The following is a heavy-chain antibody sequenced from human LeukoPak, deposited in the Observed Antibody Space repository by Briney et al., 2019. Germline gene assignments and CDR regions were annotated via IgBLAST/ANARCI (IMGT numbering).Heavy chain of an antibody. CDR3: ARDPMADFDY. V-gene: IGHV3-30*04. CDR2: ISSDGKSK. CDR1: GFTFSTYA. J-gene: IGHJ4*02. Sequence: PGGSLSLSCAAPGFTFSTYAFHWVRQAPAPGLDGVAVISSDGKSKIYADSVKGRFTISRDNSKNTLSLQMNSLRTEDTAVYYCARDPMADFDYWGQGALVTVSS. D-gene: IGHD2-8*01.